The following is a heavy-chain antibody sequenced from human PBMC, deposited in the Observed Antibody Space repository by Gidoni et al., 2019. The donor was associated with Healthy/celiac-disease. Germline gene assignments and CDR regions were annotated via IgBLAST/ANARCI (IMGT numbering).Heavy chain of an antibody. CDR2: ISASNGNT. CDR1: GYTFTIYS. J-gene: IGHJ3*02. V-gene: IGHV1-18*01. D-gene: IGHD2-2*02. Sequence: QITLVQSGAEVKKHGASVKDSCNASGYTFTIYSTGWVRQAPGQGLDWRGGISASNGNTNYAQKLQGRVTMTTDTSTSTAYMELRSLSSDDPALYSCARGYYCSSTIFYIWYDAFAIWVQGTMVTFSS. CDR3: ARGYYCSSTIFYIWYDAFAI.